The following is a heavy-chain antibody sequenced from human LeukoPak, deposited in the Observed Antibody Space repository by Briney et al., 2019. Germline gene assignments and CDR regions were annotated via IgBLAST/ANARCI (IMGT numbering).Heavy chain of an antibody. V-gene: IGHV1-69*13. J-gene: IGHJ4*02. CDR3: VKDLGSSIRNPTFDY. D-gene: IGHD2-2*01. CDR2: IIPIFGTA. Sequence: SVKVSCKASGGTFSSYAISWVRQAPGQGLEWMGGIIPIFGTANYAQKFQGRVTITADESTSTAYMELSSLRSEDTALYYCVKDLGSSIRNPTFDYWGQGTLVTVSS. CDR1: GGTFSSYA.